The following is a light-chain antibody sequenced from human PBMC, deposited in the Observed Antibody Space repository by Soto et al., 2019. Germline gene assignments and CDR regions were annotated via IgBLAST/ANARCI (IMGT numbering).Light chain of an antibody. CDR1: SSDVGGYNY. CDR3: SSYTSTSALV. CDR2: AVT. J-gene: IGLJ1*01. V-gene: IGLV2-14*01. Sequence: QSALTQPASVSGSPGQSITISCTGTSSDVGGYNYVSWYQQHPGKAPKLMIYAVTARPSGVSSRFSGSKSGNTASLTISGLQAEDEADFYCSSYTSTSALVFGTGTKVTVL.